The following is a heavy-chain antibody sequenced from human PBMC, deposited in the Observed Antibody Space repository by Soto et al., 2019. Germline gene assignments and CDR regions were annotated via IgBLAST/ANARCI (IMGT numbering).Heavy chain of an antibody. CDR1: GFTFSSYS. Sequence: GGSLRLCCAASGFTFSSYSMNWVRQAPGKGLEWVSSISSSSSYIYYADSVKGRFTISRDNAKNSLFLKMNSLRAEDTPEYYCASDPGGEQQLVPAYYCFDHWGQGTLPTVSS. V-gene: IGHV3-21*01. J-gene: IGHJ5*02. CDR2: ISSSSSYI. CDR3: ASDPGGEQQLVPAYYCFDH. D-gene: IGHD6-13*01.